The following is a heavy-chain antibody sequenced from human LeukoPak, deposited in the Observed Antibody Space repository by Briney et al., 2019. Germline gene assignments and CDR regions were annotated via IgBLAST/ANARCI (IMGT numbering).Heavy chain of an antibody. J-gene: IGHJ4*02. D-gene: IGHD5-18*01. V-gene: IGHV3-23*01. Sequence: GGSLRLSSAASGFTFSSYAMSWVRQAPGKGLEWVSAISGSGGSTYYADSVKGRFTISRDNSKNTLYLQMNSLRAEDTAVYYCAKELYSYGKVGYYFDYWGQGTLVTVSS. CDR1: GFTFSSYA. CDR2: ISGSGGST. CDR3: AKELYSYGKVGYYFDY.